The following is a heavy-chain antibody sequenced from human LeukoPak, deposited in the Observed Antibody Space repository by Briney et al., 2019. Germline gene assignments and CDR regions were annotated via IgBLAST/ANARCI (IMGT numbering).Heavy chain of an antibody. Sequence: HPGRSLRLSCAASGFTFSSYAMHWVRLAPGKGLEWVAVISYDGSNKYYADSVKGRFTISRDNSKNTLYLQMNSLRAEDTAVYYCARGGATRMSYYYYGMDVWGQGTTVTVSS. CDR3: ARGGATRMSYYYYGMDV. J-gene: IGHJ6*02. CDR2: ISYDGSNK. D-gene: IGHD1-26*01. CDR1: GFTFSSYA. V-gene: IGHV3-30*04.